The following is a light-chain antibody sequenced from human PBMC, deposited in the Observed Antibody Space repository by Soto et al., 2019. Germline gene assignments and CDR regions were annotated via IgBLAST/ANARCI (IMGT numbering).Light chain of an antibody. CDR2: DAS. J-gene: IGKJ4*01. CDR1: QGISSA. V-gene: IGKV1-13*02. CDR3: QQFQSYALT. Sequence: AIQLTQSPSSLSASVGDRVTITCRASQGISSALAWYQHKPGRAPRLLIYDASSLQSGVSSMFSGSGSGTDFKLTISSLQPEDFATYYCQQFQSYALTFGGGTKLEIK.